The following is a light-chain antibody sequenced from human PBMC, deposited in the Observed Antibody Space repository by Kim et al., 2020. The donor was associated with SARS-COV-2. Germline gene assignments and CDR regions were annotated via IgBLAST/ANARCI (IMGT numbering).Light chain of an antibody. CDR2: YDS. Sequence: SYELTQPPSVSVAPGKTARITCGGNNIGGKSVHWYQQKPGQAPVLVIYYDSDRPSGIPERFSGSNSGNTATLTISRSEAGDGADEYCQGWDSSSAHPVFGGGTQLTVL. CDR3: QGWDSSSAHPV. V-gene: IGLV3-21*04. CDR1: NIGGKS. J-gene: IGLJ3*02.